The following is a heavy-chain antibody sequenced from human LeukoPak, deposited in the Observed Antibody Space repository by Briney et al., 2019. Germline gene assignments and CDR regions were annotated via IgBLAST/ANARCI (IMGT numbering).Heavy chain of an antibody. V-gene: IGHV4-59*01. J-gene: IGHJ1*01. CDR1: GGSISSYY. CDR3: ARSTAADPGAFQY. CDR2: IYYSGST. Sequence: SETLSLTCTVSGGSISSYYWSWIRQPPGKGLEWIGYIYYSGSTNYNPSLKSRVTISVDTSNNQFSLRVTSVTAADTAVYYCARSTAADPGAFQYWGQGTLVTVSS. D-gene: IGHD6-13*01.